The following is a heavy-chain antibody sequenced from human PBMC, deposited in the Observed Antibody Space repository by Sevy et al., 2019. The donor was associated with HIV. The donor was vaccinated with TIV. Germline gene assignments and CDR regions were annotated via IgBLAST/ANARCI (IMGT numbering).Heavy chain of an antibody. V-gene: IGHV3-9*01. J-gene: IGHJ6*02. CDR1: GFSFGDYA. D-gene: IGHD6-6*01. CDR3: ARDSRPTAMCISSYYYYYGMDV. Sequence: GGSLRLSCAASGFSFGDYAMHWVRQAPGKGLEWVSGISWDGVSLYYADSVKGRFTISRDNAKNSLFLQMNRLRSEDTALYYCARDSRPTAMCISSYYYYYGMDVWGQGTTVTVSS. CDR2: ISWDGVSL.